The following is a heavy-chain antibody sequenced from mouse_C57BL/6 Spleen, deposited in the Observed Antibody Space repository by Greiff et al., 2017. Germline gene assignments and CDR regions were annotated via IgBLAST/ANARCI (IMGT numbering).Heavy chain of an antibody. CDR3: AYSNWFAY. J-gene: IGHJ3*01. D-gene: IGHD2-5*01. V-gene: IGHV14-2*01. CDR1: GFNIKDYY. Sequence: EVQVVESGAELVKPGASVKLSCTASGFNIKDYYMHWVKQRTEQGLEWIGRIDPEDGETKYAPKFQGKATKTADTSSNTAYLQLSSLTSEDTAVYYCAYSNWFAYWGQGTLVTVSA. CDR2: IDPEDGET.